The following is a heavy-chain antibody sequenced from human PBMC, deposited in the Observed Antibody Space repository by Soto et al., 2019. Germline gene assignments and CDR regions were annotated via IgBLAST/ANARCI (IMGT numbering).Heavy chain of an antibody. Sequence: QVQLVQSGAEVNKPGASVKVSCKASGYTFITYGVSWVRQAPGQGLDWLGWISTYNGNTRYAERLQGRVTMTTDTTTNSAYMELRNLRSDDTAVYYCARGPTDYYDNSANYLLDYWGQGTLVTVSS. V-gene: IGHV1-18*01. J-gene: IGHJ4*02. D-gene: IGHD3-22*01. CDR1: GYTFITYG. CDR2: ISTYNGNT. CDR3: ARGPTDYYDNSANYLLDY.